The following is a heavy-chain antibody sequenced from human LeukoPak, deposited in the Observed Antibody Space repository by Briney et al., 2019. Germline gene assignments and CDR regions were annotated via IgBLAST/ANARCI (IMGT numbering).Heavy chain of an antibody. D-gene: IGHD2-2*02. V-gene: IGHV3-30*09. J-gene: IGHJ4*02. Sequence: GSLRLSCAASGFTFSSYDMHWVRQAPGKGLEWVAVISYDRSNKYYADSVKGRFAISRDNSKNTVYLQMNSLRVEDTAVYYCARANTPFADYWGQGTLVTVSS. CDR2: ISYDRSNK. CDR3: ARANTPFADY. CDR1: GFTFSSYD.